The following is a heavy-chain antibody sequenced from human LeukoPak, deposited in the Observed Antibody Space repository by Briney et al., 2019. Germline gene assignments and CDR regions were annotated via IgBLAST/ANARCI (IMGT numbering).Heavy chain of an antibody. CDR1: GGTFSSYA. V-gene: IGHV1-69*05. CDR3: ARKIAAAGTRSETGAFDI. CDR2: IIPIFGTA. J-gene: IGHJ3*02. D-gene: IGHD6-13*01. Sequence: GASVKVSCKASGGTFSSYAISWVRQAPGQGLEWMGGIIPIFGTANYAQKFQGRVTITTDESTSTAYMELSSLRSEDTAVYYCARKIAAAGTRSETGAFDIWGQGTMVTVSS.